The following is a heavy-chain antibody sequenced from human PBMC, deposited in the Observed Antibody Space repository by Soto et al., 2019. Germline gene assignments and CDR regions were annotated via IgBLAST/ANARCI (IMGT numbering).Heavy chain of an antibody. Sequence: ASVKVSCKASGYTFTSYGISWVRRAPGQGLEWMGWISAYNGNANYAQKLQGRVTMTTDTSTSTAYMELRSLRSDDTAVYYCARDGPGDYYFDYWGQGTLVTVSS. CDR2: ISAYNGNA. J-gene: IGHJ4*02. CDR1: GYTFTSYG. D-gene: IGHD4-17*01. V-gene: IGHV1-18*01. CDR3: ARDGPGDYYFDY.